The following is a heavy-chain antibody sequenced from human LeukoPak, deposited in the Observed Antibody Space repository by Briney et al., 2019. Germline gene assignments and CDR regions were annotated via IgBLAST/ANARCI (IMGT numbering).Heavy chain of an antibody. Sequence: GGSLRLSCAASGFTFSSYWMSWVRQAPGKGLEWVANIEQDGSEKYYVDSVKGRFTISRDNAKNSLYLQMNSLRAEDTAVYYCARDCGGDCYQRDYFDYWGQGTLVTVSS. V-gene: IGHV3-7*01. CDR1: GFTFSSYW. J-gene: IGHJ4*02. CDR2: IEQDGSEK. CDR3: ARDCGGDCYQRDYFDY. D-gene: IGHD2-21*02.